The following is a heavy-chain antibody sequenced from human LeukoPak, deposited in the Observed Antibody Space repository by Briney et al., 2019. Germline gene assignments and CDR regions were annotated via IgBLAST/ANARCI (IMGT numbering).Heavy chain of an antibody. V-gene: IGHV3-66*01. J-gene: IGHJ3*02. D-gene: IGHD6-19*01. Sequence: GGSLRLSCAASEFSVGSNYMTWVRQAPGKGLEWVSLIYSGGSTYYADSVKGRFTISRDNSKNTLYLQMNSLRAEDTAVYYCPRAGRLGDAFDIWGQGTMVTVSS. CDR3: PRAGRLGDAFDI. CDR1: EFSVGSNY. CDR2: IYSGGST.